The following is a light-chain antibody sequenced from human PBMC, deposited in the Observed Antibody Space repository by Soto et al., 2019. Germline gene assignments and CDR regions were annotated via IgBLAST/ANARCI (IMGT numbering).Light chain of an antibody. V-gene: IGLV2-8*01. CDR1: KNDIGVYDF. Sequence: QSALTRPPSASGSPGQSVTISCTGTKNDIGVYDFVSWYQHHPGKAPRLIIYEVVQRPSGVPDRFSGSKSGNTASLTVSGLQAADEPDYFCKSYDGSNTYVFGIGIKVTV. CDR2: EVV. CDR3: KSYDGSNTYV. J-gene: IGLJ1*01.